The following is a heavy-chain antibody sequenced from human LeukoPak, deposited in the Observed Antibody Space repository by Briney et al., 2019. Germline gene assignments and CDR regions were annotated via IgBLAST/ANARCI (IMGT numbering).Heavy chain of an antibody. Sequence: SETLSLTCTVSGASITSSNYYWGWIRQPPGKGLEWMGSMYYRGNMYHNPSLKSRVSISVDTSKNQFSLRLSSVTAADTAVYYCARGGIAVAGTHYYYYGMDVWGQGTTVTVSS. CDR1: GASITSSNYY. V-gene: IGHV4-39*01. CDR3: ARGGIAVAGTHYYYYGMDV. CDR2: MYYRGNM. J-gene: IGHJ6*02. D-gene: IGHD6-19*01.